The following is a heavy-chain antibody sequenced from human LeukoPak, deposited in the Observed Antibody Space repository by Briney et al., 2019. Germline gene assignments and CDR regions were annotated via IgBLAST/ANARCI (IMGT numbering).Heavy chain of an antibody. CDR3: ARAVGHLRGRGVIMTLDY. CDR2: INAGNGNT. J-gene: IGHJ4*02. V-gene: IGHV1-3*01. Sequence: ASVKVSCKASGYTFTSYAMHWVRQAPGQRLEWMGWINAGNGNTKYSQKFQGRVTTTRDTSASTAYMGLSSLRSEDTAVYYCARAVGHLRGRGVIMTLDYWGQGTLVTVSS. D-gene: IGHD3-10*01. CDR1: GYTFTSYA.